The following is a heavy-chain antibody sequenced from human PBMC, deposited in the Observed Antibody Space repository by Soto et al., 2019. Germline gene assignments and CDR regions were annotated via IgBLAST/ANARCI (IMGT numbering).Heavy chain of an antibody. Sequence: SGPTLVNPTQTLTLTCTFSGFSLSTSGMCVSWIRQPPGKALEWLALIDWDDDKYYSTSLKTRLTISKDTSKNQVVLTMTNMDPVDTAMYYCARMAYYDILTGYYDYYYYGMDVWGQGTTVTVSS. J-gene: IGHJ6*02. CDR1: GFSLSTSGMC. CDR2: IDWDDDK. V-gene: IGHV2-70*01. D-gene: IGHD3-9*01. CDR3: ARMAYYDILTGYYDYYYYGMDV.